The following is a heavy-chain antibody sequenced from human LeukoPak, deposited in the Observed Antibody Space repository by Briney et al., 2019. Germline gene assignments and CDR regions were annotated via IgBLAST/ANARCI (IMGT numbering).Heavy chain of an antibody. D-gene: IGHD6-19*01. CDR2: IYYSGST. Sequence: SETLSLTCTVSGGSISSYYWSWIRQPPGKGLEWIGYIYYSGSTNYNPSLKSRVTISVDTSKNQFSLKLSFVTAADTAVYYCAREGQWLPGFDYWGQGTLVTVSS. CDR1: GGSISSYY. V-gene: IGHV4-59*01. J-gene: IGHJ4*02. CDR3: AREGQWLPGFDY.